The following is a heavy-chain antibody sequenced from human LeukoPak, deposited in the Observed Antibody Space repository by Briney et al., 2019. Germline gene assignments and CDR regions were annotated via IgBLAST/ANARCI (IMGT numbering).Heavy chain of an antibody. CDR3: AKRAQIAIPGVWFDP. Sequence: GGSLRLSCAASGFTFSSYVMSWVRQAPGKGLEWVSAISGSGDNTYYADSVKGRFTISRDNSKNSLYLQMNSLRVEDTAVYYCAKRAQIAIPGVWFDPWGQGTLVTVSS. V-gene: IGHV3-23*01. CDR2: ISGSGDNT. CDR1: GFTFSSYV. D-gene: IGHD1-14*01. J-gene: IGHJ5*02.